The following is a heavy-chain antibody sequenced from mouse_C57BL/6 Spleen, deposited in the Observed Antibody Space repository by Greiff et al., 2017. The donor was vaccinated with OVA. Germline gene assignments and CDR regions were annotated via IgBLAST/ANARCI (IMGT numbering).Heavy chain of an antibody. V-gene: IGHV1-26*01. CDR2: INPNNGGT. CDR1: GYTFTDYY. D-gene: IGHD1-1*01. CDR3: ARVYYGSSYNAMDY. J-gene: IGHJ4*01. Sequence: VQLQQSGPELVKPGASVKISCKASGYTFTDYYMNWVKQSHGKSLEWIGDINPNNGGTSYNQKFKGKATLTVDKSSSTAYMELRSLTSEDSAVYYCARVYYGSSYNAMDYWGQGTSVTVSS.